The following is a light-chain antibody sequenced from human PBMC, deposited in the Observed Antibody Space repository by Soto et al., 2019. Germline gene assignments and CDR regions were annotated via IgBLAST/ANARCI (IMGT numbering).Light chain of an antibody. V-gene: IGKV1-5*03. J-gene: IGKJ3*01. Sequence: DIQMTQSPSTLSASVGDRVTITCRASQSMTSWLAWYQQKPGKAPKLLIYKASSLESGVPSRFSGSGSGTEYTFTISSLQPDDFATHYCQQYNSYPFTFGPGTKVDI. CDR3: QQYNSYPFT. CDR2: KAS. CDR1: QSMTSW.